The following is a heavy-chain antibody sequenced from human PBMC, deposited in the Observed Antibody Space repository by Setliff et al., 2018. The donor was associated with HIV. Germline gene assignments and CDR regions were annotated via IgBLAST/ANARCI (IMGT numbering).Heavy chain of an antibody. V-gene: IGHV4-31*03. J-gene: IGHJ4*02. CDR2: IYYTGST. Sequence: SETLSLTCTVSGGSISSGDYYWSWIRQHPRKGLEWIGYIYYTGSTYYNPSLKSRVTISVDTSKNQFSLKLSSVTAADTAVYYCARAPFYYGSGSYQTFDYWGQGMLVTVSS. CDR1: GGSISSGDYY. CDR3: ARAPFYYGSGSYQTFDY. D-gene: IGHD3-10*01.